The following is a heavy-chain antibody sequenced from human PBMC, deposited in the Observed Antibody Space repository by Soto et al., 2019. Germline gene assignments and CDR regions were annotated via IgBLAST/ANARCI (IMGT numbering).Heavy chain of an antibody. V-gene: IGHV1-18*01. CDR2: ISAYSGKT. CDR3: ARDPYLGDHQY. J-gene: IGHJ4*02. Sequence: QVPLVQSGGEVKKPGASVKVSCKTSGYTFTTYGISCVRQAPGQGLEWVGWISAYSGKTHYAQKFQGKVTMTTDTSMNTAYLELRSLRSDDTAVYYCARDPYLGDHQYWGQGTLVTVSS. D-gene: IGHD3-16*01. CDR1: GYTFTTYG.